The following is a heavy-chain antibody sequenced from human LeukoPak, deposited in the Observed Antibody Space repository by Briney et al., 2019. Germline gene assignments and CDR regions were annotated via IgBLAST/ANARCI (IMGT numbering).Heavy chain of an antibody. CDR1: GFTFCSYS. D-gene: IGHD1-7*01. CDR2: ISSSSSYI. V-gene: IGHV3-21*01. Sequence: GGSLRLSCAASGFTFCSYSMNWVRQAPGKGLEWVSSISSSSSYIYYADSVKGRFTISRDNAKNSLYLQMNSLRAEDTAVYYCARAVGYNWNSADAFDIWGQGTMVTVSS. J-gene: IGHJ3*02. CDR3: ARAVGYNWNSADAFDI.